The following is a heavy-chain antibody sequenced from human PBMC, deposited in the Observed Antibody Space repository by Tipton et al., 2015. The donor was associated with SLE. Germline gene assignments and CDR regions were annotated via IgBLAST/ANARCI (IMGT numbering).Heavy chain of an antibody. CDR3: ARDGKPGIPYKYYAMDV. V-gene: IGHV4-59*01. J-gene: IGHJ6*02. Sequence: TLSLTCTVAGDSMDNYYWTWIRQPPGKGLEWIGTIYYSGNTYNNPSLKRRLSISIDKSKNQFSLKLSSVIAADTAVYFCARDGKPGIPYKYYAMDVWGQGSTVTVSS. CDR2: IYYSGNT. D-gene: IGHD2-2*02. CDR1: GDSMDNYY.